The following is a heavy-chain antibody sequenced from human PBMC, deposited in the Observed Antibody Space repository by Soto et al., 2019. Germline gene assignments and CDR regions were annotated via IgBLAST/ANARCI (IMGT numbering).Heavy chain of an antibody. CDR1: GYSFTSYW. D-gene: IGHD3-22*01. Sequence: GESLKISCKGSGYSFTSYWIGWVRQMPGKGVEWMGIIYPDDSDSRYSPSFQGQVTISADKSISTAYLQWSSLKASDTAMYYCARQTHYGSSAKRGFDVWGQGTIVTVSS. J-gene: IGHJ3*01. CDR2: IYPDDSDS. V-gene: IGHV5-51*01. CDR3: ARQTHYGSSAKRGFDV.